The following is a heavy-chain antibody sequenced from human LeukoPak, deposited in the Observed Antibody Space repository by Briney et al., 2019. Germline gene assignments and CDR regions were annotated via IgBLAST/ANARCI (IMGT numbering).Heavy chain of an antibody. D-gene: IGHD3-10*01. Sequence: SGPTLVKPTQTLTLTCTFSGFSLSTSGEGVGWIRQPPGKALEWLAFIYWNDDERYRPSLKSRVTITKDTSRNQVVLTMTNMDPVDTGTYYCAHRRTMDRPNMPRGSRNGFDIWGQGTLVTVSS. CDR2: IYWNDDE. V-gene: IGHV2-5*01. CDR1: GFSLSTSGEG. J-gene: IGHJ3*02. CDR3: AHRRTMDRPNMPRGSRNGFDI.